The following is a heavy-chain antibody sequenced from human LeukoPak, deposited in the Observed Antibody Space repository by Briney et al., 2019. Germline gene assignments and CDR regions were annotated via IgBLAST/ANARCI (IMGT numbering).Heavy chain of an antibody. J-gene: IGHJ4*02. CDR3: AREASYGYFDY. Sequence: GGSLRLSCAASGFTFSSYAMHWVRQAPGKGLEWVAVTSSDGNNKCYADSVKGRFTISRDNAKNSLYLQMSSLRAEDTAVYYCAREASYGYFDYWGQGTLVTVSS. D-gene: IGHD5-18*01. CDR2: TSSDGNNK. CDR1: GFTFSSYA. V-gene: IGHV3-30-3*01.